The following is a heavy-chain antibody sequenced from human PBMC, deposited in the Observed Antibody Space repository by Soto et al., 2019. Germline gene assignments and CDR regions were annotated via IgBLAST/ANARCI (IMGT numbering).Heavy chain of an antibody. V-gene: IGHV4-59*01. CDR3: ARDGGSSWLWWFDP. CDR1: GGSIGRYY. J-gene: IGHJ5*02. CDR2: IYYSGST. D-gene: IGHD6-13*01. Sequence: SETLSLTCTVSGGSIGRYYWSWIRQPPGKGLEWIGYIYYSGSTNYNPSLKSRVTISVDTSKNQFSLKLSSVTAADTAVYYCARDGGSSWLWWFDPWGQGTLVTVSS.